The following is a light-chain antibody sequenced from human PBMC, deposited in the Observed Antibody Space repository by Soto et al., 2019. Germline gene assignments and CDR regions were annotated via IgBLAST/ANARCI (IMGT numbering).Light chain of an antibody. CDR2: DAS. Sequence: EIVLTQSPGTLSLSPGEIATLSCRASRSLMNNYIAWYQQKLGQAPRLLIYDASIRATGVPDRFSASGSGADFTLTISRLEPDDFALYHCQQDDDSPRTFGQGTRMAIK. J-gene: IGKJ2*01. V-gene: IGKV3-20*01. CDR1: RSLMNNY. CDR3: QQDDDSPRT.